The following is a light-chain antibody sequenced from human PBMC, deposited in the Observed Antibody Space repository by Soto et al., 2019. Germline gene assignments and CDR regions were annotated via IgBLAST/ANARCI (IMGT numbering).Light chain of an antibody. CDR2: GVS. CDR1: QSIANY. J-gene: IGKJ1*01. Sequence: DIQMTQSPSSLSASVGDSVTITCRASQSIANYLNWYQQKPGKAPKNLIYGVSTLQLAVPSRFIGSGSGTEFTLTIIDLQPEDFATYYCQQTYSTPRTFGQGTEVEIK. V-gene: IGKV1-39*01. CDR3: QQTYSTPRT.